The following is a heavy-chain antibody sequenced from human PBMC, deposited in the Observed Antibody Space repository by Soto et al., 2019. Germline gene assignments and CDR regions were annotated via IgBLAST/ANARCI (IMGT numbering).Heavy chain of an antibody. V-gene: IGHV3-30*18. Sequence: QPGGSLRLSCAASGFTFSSYGMHWVRQAPGKGLEWVAVISYDGSNKYYADSVKGRFTISRDNSKNTLYLQMNSLRAEDTAVYYCAKDQREWELLYWGQGTLVTVSS. CDR2: ISYDGSNK. CDR1: GFTFSSYG. CDR3: AKDQREWELLY. J-gene: IGHJ4*02. D-gene: IGHD1-26*01.